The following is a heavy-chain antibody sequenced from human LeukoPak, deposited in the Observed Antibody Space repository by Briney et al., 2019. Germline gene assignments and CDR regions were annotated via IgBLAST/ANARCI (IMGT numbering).Heavy chain of an antibody. CDR2: INPNSGGT. J-gene: IGHJ5*02. Sequence: ASVKVSCKASGYTFTGYYIHWVRQAPGQGLEWMGWINPNSGGTNYAQKFQGRVTMPRDTSITTAYMELSGLRSEDTAIYYCARGKLAAPGRTGYNWFDPWGQGTLVTVSS. D-gene: IGHD6-13*01. CDR1: GYTFTGYY. CDR3: ARGKLAAPGRTGYNWFDP. V-gene: IGHV1-2*02.